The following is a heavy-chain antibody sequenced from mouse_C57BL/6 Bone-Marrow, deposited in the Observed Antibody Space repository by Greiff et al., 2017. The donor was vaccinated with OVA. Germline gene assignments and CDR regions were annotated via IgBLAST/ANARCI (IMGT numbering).Heavy chain of an antibody. V-gene: IGHV14-3*01. Sequence: EVKLVESVAELVRPGASVKLSCTASGFNIKNTYMHWVKQRPEQGLEWIGRIDPANGNTKYAPKFQGKATITADTSSNTAYLQLSSLTSEDTAIYYCARGWDVDWYFDVWGTGTTVTVSS. CDR2: IDPANGNT. D-gene: IGHD4-1*01. CDR3: ARGWDVDWYFDV. CDR1: GFNIKNTY. J-gene: IGHJ1*03.